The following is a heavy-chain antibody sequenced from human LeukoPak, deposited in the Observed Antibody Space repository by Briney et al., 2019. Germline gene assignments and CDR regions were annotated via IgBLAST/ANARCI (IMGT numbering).Heavy chain of an antibody. CDR2: ISAYNGNT. CDR3: ARRLVLRYFDWQYYYYGMDV. Sequence: GASVKVSCKASGYTFTSYGISWVRQAPGQGREWMGWISAYNGNTNYAQKLQGRVTMTTDTSTSTAYMELRSLRSDDTAVYYCARRLVLRYFDWQYYYYGMDVWGQGTTVTVSS. J-gene: IGHJ6*02. D-gene: IGHD3-9*01. CDR1: GYTFTSYG. V-gene: IGHV1-18*01.